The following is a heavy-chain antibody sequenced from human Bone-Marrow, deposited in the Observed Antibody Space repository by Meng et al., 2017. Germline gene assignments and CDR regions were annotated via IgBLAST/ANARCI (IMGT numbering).Heavy chain of an antibody. CDR3: ARGFGYCSGGSCYPYWYFDL. CDR2: TYYSGST. V-gene: IGHV4-59*01. J-gene: IGHJ2*01. D-gene: IGHD2-15*01. CDR1: GGSISSYY. Sequence: SETLSLTCTVSGGSISSYYWSWIRQPPGKGLEWIGYTYYSGSTNYNPSLKSRVTISVDTSKNQFSLKLSSVTAADTAVYYCARGFGYCSGGSCYPYWYFDLWGRGTLVTVSS.